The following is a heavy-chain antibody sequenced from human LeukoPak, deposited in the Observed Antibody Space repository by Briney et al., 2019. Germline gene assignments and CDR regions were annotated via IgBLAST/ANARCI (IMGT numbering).Heavy chain of an antibody. V-gene: IGHV5-51*01. Sequence: SGESLKISCKGSGYSFTSYWIGWVRQMPEKGLEWMGIIYPGDSDTRYSPSFQGQFTISADKSISTAYLQWSSLKASDTAMYYSARRGNDYGDYPTDYWGQGTLVTVSS. J-gene: IGHJ4*02. D-gene: IGHD4-17*01. CDR2: IYPGDSDT. CDR3: ARRGNDYGDYPTDY. CDR1: GYSFTSYW.